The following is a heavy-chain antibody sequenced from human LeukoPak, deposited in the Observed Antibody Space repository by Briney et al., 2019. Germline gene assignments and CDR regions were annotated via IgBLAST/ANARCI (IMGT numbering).Heavy chain of an antibody. CDR1: GFTFDDYA. CDR2: ISWNSGSI. V-gene: IGHV3-9*01. D-gene: IGHD6-13*01. CDR3: AKLAAAGTDFDY. J-gene: IGHJ4*02. Sequence: PGRSLRLSCAASGFTFDDYAMHWVRQAPGKGLEWVSGISWNSGSIGYADSVKGRFTISRDNAKNSLYLQMNSLRAEDTALYYCAKLAAAGTDFDYWGQGTLVTVSS.